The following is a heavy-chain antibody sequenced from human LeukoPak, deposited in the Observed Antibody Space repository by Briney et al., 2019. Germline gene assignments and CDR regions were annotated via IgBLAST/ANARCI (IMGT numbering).Heavy chain of an antibody. CDR2: IYYSGST. Sequence: SETPTLTCTVSGGSVSSGSYYWSWIRQPPGKGLEWIGYIYYSGSTNYNPSPKSRVTISVDTSKNQFSLKLSSVTAADTAVYYCALYSNSWYFDYWGKRALVSVSS. D-gene: IGHD6-13*01. CDR1: GGSVSSGSYY. CDR3: ALYSNSWYFDY. V-gene: IGHV4-61*01. J-gene: IGHJ4*02.